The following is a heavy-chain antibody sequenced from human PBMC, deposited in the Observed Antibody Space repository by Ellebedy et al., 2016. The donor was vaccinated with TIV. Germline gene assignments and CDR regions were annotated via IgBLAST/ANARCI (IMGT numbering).Heavy chain of an antibody. Sequence: ASVKVSCXASGYTFSPYYIHWVRQAPGHGLEWLGIINPTDGSTTYALKFQGRSTATRDTSTGTVYMELSSRRSEDAAVYYCAKDNGYNSRFDYWGQGTLVTVSS. CDR1: GYTFSPYY. CDR3: AKDNGYNSRFDY. CDR2: INPTDGST. D-gene: IGHD4-23*01. V-gene: IGHV1-46*01. J-gene: IGHJ4*02.